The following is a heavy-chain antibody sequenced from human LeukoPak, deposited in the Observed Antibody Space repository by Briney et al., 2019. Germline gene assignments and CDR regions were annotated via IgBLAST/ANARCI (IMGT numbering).Heavy chain of an antibody. CDR2: IYSGGST. J-gene: IGHJ4*02. D-gene: IGHD4-23*01. CDR1: GFTVSSNY. Sequence: GGSLRLSCAASGFTVSSNYMSWVRQAPGKGLEWASVIYSGGSTYYADSVKGRFTISRDNSKNTLYLQMNSLRAEDTALYHCAKERSLNGGYSDGYFDHWGQGTLVTVSS. V-gene: IGHV3-53*01. CDR3: AKERSLNGGYSDGYFDH.